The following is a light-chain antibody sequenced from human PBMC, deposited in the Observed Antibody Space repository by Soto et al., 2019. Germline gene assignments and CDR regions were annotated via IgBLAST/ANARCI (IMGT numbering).Light chain of an antibody. CDR3: AAWDDRLNGPL. CDR1: SSNIGGNT. V-gene: IGLV1-44*01. Sequence: QSVLTQPPSASGTPGQRVTISCSGTSSNIGGNTVSWYQHLPGTAPKLLIYSNNHRPSGLTDRFSGFKSGTSASLAISGLQSEAEADYYCAAWDDRLNGPLFGGGTKLTVL. CDR2: SNN. J-gene: IGLJ2*01.